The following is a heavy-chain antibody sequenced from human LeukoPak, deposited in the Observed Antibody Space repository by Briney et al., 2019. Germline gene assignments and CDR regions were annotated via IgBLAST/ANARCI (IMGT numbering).Heavy chain of an antibody. CDR3: ARQKCTSASCLTKNAFDI. V-gene: IGHV4-4*09. CDR2: IYTSGST. D-gene: IGHD2-2*01. J-gene: IGHJ3*02. CDR1: GSISGYY. Sequence: SETLSLTCTVSGSISGYYWSWIRQPPGRGLERIGYIYTSGSTNYNPSLERRVTISVDTSKNQFSLDLSSVTAADTAVYYCARQKCTSASCLTKNAFDIWGQGTMVTVSS.